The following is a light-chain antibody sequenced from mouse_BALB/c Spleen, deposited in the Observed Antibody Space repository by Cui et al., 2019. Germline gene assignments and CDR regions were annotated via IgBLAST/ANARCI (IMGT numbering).Light chain of an antibody. CDR3: QQWSGYPWT. Sequence: ENVLTQSPAIMAASLGQKVTMTWSASSSVSSSYLHWYQQKSGASPKPLIHRTSNLASGVPARFSGSGSGTSYSLTISSVEAEDDATYYCQQWSGYPWTFGGGTKLEIK. CDR2: RTS. J-gene: IGKJ1*01. CDR1: SSVSSSY. V-gene: IGKV4-58*01.